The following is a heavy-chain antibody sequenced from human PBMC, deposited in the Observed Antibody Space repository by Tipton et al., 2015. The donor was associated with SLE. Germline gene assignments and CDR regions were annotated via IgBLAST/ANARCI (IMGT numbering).Heavy chain of an antibody. CDR1: GDSISSGGYY. Sequence: TLSLTCTVSGDSISSGGYYWSWIRQHPGKGLEYIGYIHYRRNTYYNPSLRSRVFISVDTSKNQFSLKLSSVTAADTAVYCCASFIAAAGILYWGQGTLVTVSS. J-gene: IGHJ4*02. D-gene: IGHD6-13*01. CDR2: IHYRRNT. V-gene: IGHV4-31*03. CDR3: ASFIAAAGILY.